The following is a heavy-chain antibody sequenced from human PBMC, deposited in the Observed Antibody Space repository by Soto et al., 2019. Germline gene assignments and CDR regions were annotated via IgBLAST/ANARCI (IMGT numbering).Heavy chain of an antibody. J-gene: IGHJ5*02. V-gene: IGHV3-15*01. CDR3: TTDLSYSSSWTFRDWFAP. Sequence: GGSLRLSCAASGFTFSNAWMSWVRQAPGKGLEWVGRIKSKTDGGTTDYAAPVRGRFTISRDDSKNTLYLQMNSLKTEDTAVYYCTTDLSYSSSWTFRDWFAPWGQGTLVTVSS. CDR2: IKSKTDGGTT. D-gene: IGHD6-13*01. CDR1: GFTFSNAW.